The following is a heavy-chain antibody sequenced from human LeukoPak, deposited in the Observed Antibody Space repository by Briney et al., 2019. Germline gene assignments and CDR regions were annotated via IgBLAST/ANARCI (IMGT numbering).Heavy chain of an antibody. D-gene: IGHD2-15*01. V-gene: IGHV1-2*02. CDR2: INPNSGGT. J-gene: IGHJ4*02. CDR1: GYTFTGYY. Sequence: GASVKVSCKASGYTFTGYYMHWVRQAPGQGLEWMGWINPNSGGTNYAQKFQGRVTMTRDTSIGTAYMELSRLRSDDTAVYYCARDRGYCSGGSCYSGFDYWGQGTLVTVSS. CDR3: ARDRGYCSGGSCYSGFDY.